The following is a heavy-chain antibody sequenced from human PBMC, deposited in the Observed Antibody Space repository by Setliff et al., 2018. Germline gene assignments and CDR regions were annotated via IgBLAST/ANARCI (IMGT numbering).Heavy chain of an antibody. Sequence: SETLSLTCSVSGGSISSRSYYWGWIRQPPGKGLEWIGSIYYSGSTFYNPSLKSRVTISVDTSKNQFSLKLSSVTAADTAVYYCARGYSYGPIWGDAFDIWGQGTMVTVSS. D-gene: IGHD5-18*01. CDR2: IYYSGST. J-gene: IGHJ3*02. V-gene: IGHV4-39*07. CDR1: GGSISSRSYY. CDR3: ARGYSYGPIWGDAFDI.